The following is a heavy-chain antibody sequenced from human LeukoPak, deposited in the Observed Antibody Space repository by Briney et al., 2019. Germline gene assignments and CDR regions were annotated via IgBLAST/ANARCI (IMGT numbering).Heavy chain of an antibody. V-gene: IGHV3-23*01. D-gene: IGHD2-2*01. J-gene: IGHJ6*02. CDR1: GFTFSNFA. CDR3: AKLGCSRTSCYAADYSSYYGMDV. CDR2: ISGSGGST. Sequence: PGGSLRLSCAASGFTFSNFAVSWVRQAPGKGLEWVSAISGSGGSTYYAGSVKGRFTISRDNSKNTLYLQMNSLRAEDTAVYYCAKLGCSRTSCYAADYSSYYGMDVWGQGTTVTVSS.